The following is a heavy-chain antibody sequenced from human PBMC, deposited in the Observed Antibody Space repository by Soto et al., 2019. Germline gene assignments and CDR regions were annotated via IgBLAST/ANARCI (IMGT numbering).Heavy chain of an antibody. CDR1: GFTFSNVW. CDR3: TTAAGGMWGADY. CDR2: VKSKSDGATT. J-gene: IGHJ4*02. Sequence: GGSLRLSCAASGFTFSNVWMSWVRQAPGKGLEWVGRVKSKSDGATTDYAAPVKGRFTVSRDDSQNTLSLQMDSLKIEDTAVYFCTTAAGGMWGADYWGQGTPVTVSS. V-gene: IGHV3-15*01. D-gene: IGHD1-26*01.